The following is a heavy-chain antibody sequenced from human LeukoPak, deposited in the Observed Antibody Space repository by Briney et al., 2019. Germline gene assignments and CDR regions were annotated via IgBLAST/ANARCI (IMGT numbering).Heavy chain of an antibody. CDR1: GFTFDDYA. D-gene: IGHD3-22*01. Sequence: GGSLRLSCAASGFTFDDYAMHWVRQAPGKGLEWVSGISWSSGSIGYADSVKGRFTISRDNAKNSLYLQMNSLRAEDTALYYCAKDIHSNYYDSSGYYSWIPYFDYWGQGTLVTVSS. CDR2: ISWSSGSI. CDR3: AKDIHSNYYDSSGYYSWIPYFDY. J-gene: IGHJ4*02. V-gene: IGHV3-9*01.